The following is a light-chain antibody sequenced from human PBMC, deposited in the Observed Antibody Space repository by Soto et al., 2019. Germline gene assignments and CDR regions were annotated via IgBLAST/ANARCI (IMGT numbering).Light chain of an antibody. CDR3: QQYYSTPYT. Sequence: DIVMTQSPDSLAVSLGERATINCKSSQSVLYSSNNKNYLAWYQQKPGQPPNLLIYWASTRESGVPDRFSGSGYGTDFTLTISSLQAEDVAVYYCQQYYSTPYTFGQGTNLEIK. CDR1: QSVLYSSNNKNY. V-gene: IGKV4-1*01. J-gene: IGKJ2*01. CDR2: WAS.